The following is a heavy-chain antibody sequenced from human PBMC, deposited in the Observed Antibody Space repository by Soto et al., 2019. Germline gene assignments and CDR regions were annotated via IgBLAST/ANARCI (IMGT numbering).Heavy chain of an antibody. CDR2: MNTNVNAT. V-gene: IGHV1-8*01. D-gene: IGHD3-16*01. CDR1: GFVFTSND. Sequence: QVQLVQSGAEVKRPGDSVKVSCKASGFVFTSNDINWVRQAPGQGLQWMGWMNTNVNATDSPQEFKGRVVMTWNTSISTAYLEVRNLKSDDTAVYYCAREVGDGSSLWLDPWGQGTLVVVSS. J-gene: IGHJ5*02. CDR3: AREVGDGSSLWLDP.